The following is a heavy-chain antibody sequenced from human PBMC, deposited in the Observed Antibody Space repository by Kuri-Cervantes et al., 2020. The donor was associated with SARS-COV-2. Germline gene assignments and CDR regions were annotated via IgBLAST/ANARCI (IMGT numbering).Heavy chain of an antibody. V-gene: IGHV3-74*01. CDR3: ARDGGYRTSSSFDY. Sequence: GESLKISCAASGFTFSSYWMHWVRQAPGKGLVWVSRINSDGSSKIYADSVKGRFTISRDNAKNTLYLQMNSLRAEDTAVYYCARDGGYRTSSSFDYWGQGTLVTVSS. J-gene: IGHJ4*02. CDR2: INSDGSSK. D-gene: IGHD3-16*02. CDR1: GFTFSSYW.